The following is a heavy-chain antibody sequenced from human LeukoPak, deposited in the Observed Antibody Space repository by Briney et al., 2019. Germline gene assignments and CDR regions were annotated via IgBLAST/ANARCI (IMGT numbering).Heavy chain of an antibody. CDR2: IIPIFGTA. CDR3: ARAYYYDSSGYPYYFDY. V-gene: IGHV1-69*06. Sequence: GASVKVSCKASGGTFSSYAISWVRQAPGQGLEWMGGIIPIFGTANYAQKFQGRVTITADKSTSTAYMELSSLRSEDTAVYYCARAYYYDSSGYPYYFDYWGQGTPVTVSS. CDR1: GGTFSSYA. J-gene: IGHJ4*02. D-gene: IGHD3-22*01.